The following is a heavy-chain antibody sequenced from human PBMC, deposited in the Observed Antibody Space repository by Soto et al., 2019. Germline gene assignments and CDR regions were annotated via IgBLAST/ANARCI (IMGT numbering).Heavy chain of an antibody. Sequence: QVQLQESGPGLVKPSLTLSLSCTLSGDSISSGNYYWGWIRHSPGKGLEWIAYINYSGSTYWNQSLRGRITMSVDTWKNQFSLKLRSVTAADTAVYYCARVPPGSGTYFNYYYVMDVWGQGTTVTVSS. J-gene: IGHJ6*02. CDR3: ARVPPGSGTYFNYYYVMDV. CDR1: GDSISSGNYY. D-gene: IGHD3-10*01. V-gene: IGHV4-30-4*01. CDR2: INYSGST.